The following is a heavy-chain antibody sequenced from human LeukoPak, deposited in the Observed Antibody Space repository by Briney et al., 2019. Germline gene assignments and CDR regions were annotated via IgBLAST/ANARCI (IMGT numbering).Heavy chain of an antibody. J-gene: IGHJ6*02. Sequence: GGSLRLSCAASGFTFSSYWMSWVRQAPGKGLEWVANIKQDGSEKYYVDSVKGRFTISRDNAKNSMYLRMNSLRVEDTAVYYCARGGDYYGSGSYYKAYYYGMDVWGQGTTVTVSS. D-gene: IGHD3-10*01. CDR2: IKQDGSEK. CDR3: ARGGDYYGSGSYYKAYYYGMDV. V-gene: IGHV3-7*01. CDR1: GFTFSSYW.